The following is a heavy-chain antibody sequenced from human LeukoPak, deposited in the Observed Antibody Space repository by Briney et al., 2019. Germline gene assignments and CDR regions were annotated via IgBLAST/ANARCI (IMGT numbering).Heavy chain of an antibody. D-gene: IGHD2-15*01. CDR3: AKSGLNRFDY. Sequence: GGSLRLSCAASGFTFSSYAMHWVRQAPGKGLEWVAVISYDGSNKYYANSVKGRFTISRDNSKNTLYLQMNSLRAEDTAVYYCAKSGLNRFDYWGQGTLVTVSS. V-gene: IGHV3-30*04. J-gene: IGHJ4*02. CDR2: ISYDGSNK. CDR1: GFTFSSYA.